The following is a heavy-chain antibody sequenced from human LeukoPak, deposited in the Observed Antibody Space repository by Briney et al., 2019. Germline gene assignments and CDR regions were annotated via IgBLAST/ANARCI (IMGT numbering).Heavy chain of an antibody. J-gene: IGHJ6*02. CDR1: GFTFSSYG. CDR3: AILSWGMDV. CDR2: ISSSGSTI. V-gene: IGHV3-48*03. Sequence: QTGGSLRLSCAASGFTFSSYGMNWVRQAPGKGLEWVSYISSSGSTIYYADSVKGRFTISRDNAKNSLYLQMNSLRAEDTAVYYCAILSWGMDVWGQGTTVTVSS. D-gene: IGHD2-8*02.